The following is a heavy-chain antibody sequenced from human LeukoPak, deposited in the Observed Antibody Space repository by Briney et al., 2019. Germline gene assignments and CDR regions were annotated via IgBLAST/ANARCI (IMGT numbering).Heavy chain of an antibody. D-gene: IGHD2-2*01. CDR1: GGSISSGGYS. V-gene: IGHV4-30-2*01. CDR3: ARYCSSTSCRGGLDP. CDR2: IYHSGST. Sequence: SQTLSLTCAVSGGSISSGGYSWSWIRQPPGKGLEWIGYIYHSGSTYYNPSLKSRVTISVDRSKNQFSLKLSSVTAADTAVYYCARYCSSTSCRGGLDPWGQGTLVTVSS. J-gene: IGHJ5*02.